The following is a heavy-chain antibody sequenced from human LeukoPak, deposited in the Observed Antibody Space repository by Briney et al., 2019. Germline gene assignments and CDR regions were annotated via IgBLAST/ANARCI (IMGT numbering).Heavy chain of an antibody. CDR1: GYIFTNFY. V-gene: IGHV1-46*01. D-gene: IGHD3-22*01. CDR2: INPGGGGT. CDR3: ARDPRGAYHFDGSGPYYGMDV. Sequence: GASVKVSCKASGYIFTNFYIHWVRQAPGQGLEWMGIINPGGGGTTYAQRFQGRVSMTMDTSSTTVYMEVSSLIPEDRAVYYCARDPRGAYHFDGSGPYYGMDVWGQGTTVTVSS. J-gene: IGHJ6*02.